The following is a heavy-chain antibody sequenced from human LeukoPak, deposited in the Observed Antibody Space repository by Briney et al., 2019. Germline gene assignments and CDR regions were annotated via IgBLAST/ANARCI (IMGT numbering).Heavy chain of an antibody. J-gene: IGHJ4*02. Sequence: GESLKISCKGSGYSFTSYWIVWVRQMPGKGLEWVGIIYPNDSDTRYSPSFQGQVTISADKSISTAYLQWGSLKASDTAMYYCARRRGSSTGQFDCWGQGTLVTV. CDR1: GYSFTSYW. D-gene: IGHD2-2*01. V-gene: IGHV5-51*01. CDR2: IYPNDSDT. CDR3: ARRRGSSTGQFDC.